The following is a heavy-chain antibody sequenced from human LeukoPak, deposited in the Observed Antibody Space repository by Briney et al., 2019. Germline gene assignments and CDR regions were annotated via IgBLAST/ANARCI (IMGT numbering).Heavy chain of an antibody. CDR3: ARDRPNPGSFAFDI. D-gene: IGHD2-8*01. CDR1: GYTFTSYA. J-gene: IGHJ3*02. CDR2: INAGNGNT. V-gene: IGHV1-3*01. Sequence: ASVKVSYKASGYTFTSYAMHWVRQAPGKRLGWMGWINAGNGNTKYSQKFQGRVTITRDTSASTAYMELSSLRSEDTAVYYCARDRPNPGSFAFDIWGQGTMVTVSS.